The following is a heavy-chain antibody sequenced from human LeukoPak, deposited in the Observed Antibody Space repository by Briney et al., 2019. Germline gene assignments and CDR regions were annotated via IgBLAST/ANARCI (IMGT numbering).Heavy chain of an antibody. D-gene: IGHD2-8*01. J-gene: IGHJ4*02. V-gene: IGHV3-11*04. CDR1: GFTFSDYY. CDR2: ISSSGSTI. CDR3: ARDLRMGYFDY. Sequence: GGSLRLSCAASGFTFSDYYMSWIRLAPGKGLEWVSYISSSGSTIYYADSVKGRFTISRDNAKNSLYLQMNSLRAEDTAVYYCARDLRMGYFDYWGQGTLVTVSS.